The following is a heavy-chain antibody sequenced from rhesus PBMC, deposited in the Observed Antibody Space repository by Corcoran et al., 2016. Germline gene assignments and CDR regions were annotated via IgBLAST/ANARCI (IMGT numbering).Heavy chain of an antibody. D-gene: IGHD6-43*01. J-gene: IGHJ6*01. CDR1: GYIFTDYY. CDR3: AREGISSATGGLDS. CDR2: IRPSSGKT. Sequence: QVQLVQSGAEEKKPGSSVKVSCKASGYIFTDYYIHWVRQAPRQGLQWVGWIRPSSGKTKYAQKFQGRVTMTRDTSTNTAYMELSSLRSEDTAMYYCAREGISSATGGLDSWGQGVVVTVSS. V-gene: IGHV1S2*01.